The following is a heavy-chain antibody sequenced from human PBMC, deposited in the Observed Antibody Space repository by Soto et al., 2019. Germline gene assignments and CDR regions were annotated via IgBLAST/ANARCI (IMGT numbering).Heavy chain of an antibody. CDR1: GFTLSGSA. CDR3: TTTKSPCIY. V-gene: IGHV3-73*01. D-gene: IGHD5-12*01. CDR2: IRTKANNYAT. J-gene: IGHJ6*02. Sequence: VGSLRLSSAASGFTLSGSAIHWVRQASGKGLEWVGRIRTKANNYATAFGASVKGSFTISRDDSKNTAYLQMNSLKIEDTAVYYCTTTKSPCIYWCQGTTVTVAS.